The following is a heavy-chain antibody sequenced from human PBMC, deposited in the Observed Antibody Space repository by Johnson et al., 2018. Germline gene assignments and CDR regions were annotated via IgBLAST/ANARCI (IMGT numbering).Heavy chain of an antibody. CDR2: IIPVFGGA. CDR1: GGTFSSYA. J-gene: IGHJ6*02. CDR3: ARAGTMIYGMEA. D-gene: IGHD1-1*01. V-gene: IGHV1-69*12. Sequence: QVQLVQSGAAVEKPGSSVKVSCKASGGTFSSYAIRWVRQAPGQGLEWMGGIIPVFGGAKYAPKFKGRGTITADDATNTAYMELSSLRSEDTAVYYCARAGTMIYGMEAWGQGTTVTVSS.